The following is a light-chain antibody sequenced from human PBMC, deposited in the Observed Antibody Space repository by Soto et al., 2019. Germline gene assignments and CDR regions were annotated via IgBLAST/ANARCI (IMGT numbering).Light chain of an antibody. CDR1: QSVSSSY. V-gene: IGKV3-20*01. J-gene: IGKJ4*01. CDR2: GAS. CDR3: QQHKSYPVT. Sequence: EIVFTQSPGTLFLSPGERATLSCRASQSVSSSYLAWYQQKPGQAPRLLIYGASTRATGIPGRFSGSGSGTEFTLTISSLQPDDFASYYCQQHKSYPVTFGGGTKGDIK.